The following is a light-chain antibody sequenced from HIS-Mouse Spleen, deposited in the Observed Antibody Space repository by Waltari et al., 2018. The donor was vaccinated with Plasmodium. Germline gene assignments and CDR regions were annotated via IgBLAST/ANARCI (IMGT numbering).Light chain of an antibody. V-gene: IGLV3-10*01. CDR3: YSTDSSGNHRV. CDR1: ALPKKY. CDR2: EES. Sequence: SYELTQPPSVSVSPGQTARIPCSGAALPKKYASWYQQKSGQAPVLVIYEESKRPPGIPERFSGSSSGTMATLTISGAQVEDEADYYCYSTDSSGNHRVFGGGTKLTVL. J-gene: IGLJ3*02.